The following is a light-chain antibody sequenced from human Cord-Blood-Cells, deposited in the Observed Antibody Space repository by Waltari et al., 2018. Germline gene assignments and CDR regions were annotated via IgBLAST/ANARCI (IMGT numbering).Light chain of an antibody. CDR1: QSVSRSY. Sequence: EVVLTQSPGTLSLSPGERATLACRASQSVSRSYLAWYQQKPGQAPRILIYGASIRATGIPDRFSGSGSGTDCTLTISRLEPEDFAVYYCQQYGSSPPWTVGQGIKVEIK. CDR2: GAS. V-gene: IGKV3-20*01. J-gene: IGKJ1*01. CDR3: QQYGSSPPWT.